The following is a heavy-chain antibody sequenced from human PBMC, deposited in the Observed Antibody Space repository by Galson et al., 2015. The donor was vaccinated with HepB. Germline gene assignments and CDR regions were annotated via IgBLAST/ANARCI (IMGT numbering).Heavy chain of an antibody. CDR2: ISSNTLYT. CDR1: GFTFSDYY. D-gene: IGHD3-10*01. Sequence: SLRLSCAVSGFTFSDYYMSWIRQAPGKGLEWISYISSNTLYTNYADSVKGRFTISRDNSKNTLFLQMNSLRAEDTAVYYCAIVDYYGSGSYYNADYWGQGTLVTVSS. V-gene: IGHV3-11*06. J-gene: IGHJ4*02. CDR3: AIVDYYGSGSYYNADY.